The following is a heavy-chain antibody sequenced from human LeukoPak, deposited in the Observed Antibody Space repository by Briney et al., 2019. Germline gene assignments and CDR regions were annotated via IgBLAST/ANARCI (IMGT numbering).Heavy chain of an antibody. V-gene: IGHV4-61*09. CDR1: GGSINSGSYY. D-gene: IGHD3-22*01. CDR3: ARDEYDSSGENY. CDR2: FYTSGHT. Sequence: SETLSLTCTVSGGSINSGSYYWSWIRQPAGKGLEWMGHFYTSGHTSYNPSLKSRVTISVDTSKNQFSLKLSSVTAANTAVYYCARDEYDSSGENYWGQGTLVTVSS. J-gene: IGHJ4*02.